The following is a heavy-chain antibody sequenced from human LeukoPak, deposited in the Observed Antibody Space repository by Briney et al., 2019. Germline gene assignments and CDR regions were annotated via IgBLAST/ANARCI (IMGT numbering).Heavy chain of an antibody. V-gene: IGHV3-23*01. J-gene: IGHJ4*02. D-gene: IGHD3-3*01. CDR3: AKDEALIRFND. CDR1: GFTFSSYG. Sequence: GGTLRLSCAASGFTFSSYGMNWVRQAPGKGLEWISGIIGSGGITYYADSVKGRFTISRDNSKNTLYLQIYSLRAGDTAVYYCAKDEALIRFNDWGQGTLVTVSS. CDR2: IIGSGGIT.